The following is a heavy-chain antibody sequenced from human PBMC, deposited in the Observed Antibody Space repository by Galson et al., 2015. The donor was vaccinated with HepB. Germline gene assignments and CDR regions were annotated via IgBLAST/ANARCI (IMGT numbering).Heavy chain of an antibody. Sequence: SVKLSCKASGYTFTSYDINWVRRATGQGLEWMGWMNPNSGNTAYAQKFQGRVTMTRNTSISTAYMEMDSLRSEDTAVYYCARGLYVEPQTWGQGTLVTVSS. CDR2: MNPNSGNT. D-gene: IGHD1-14*01. CDR1: GYTFTSYD. CDR3: ARGLYVEPQT. V-gene: IGHV1-8*01. J-gene: IGHJ5*02.